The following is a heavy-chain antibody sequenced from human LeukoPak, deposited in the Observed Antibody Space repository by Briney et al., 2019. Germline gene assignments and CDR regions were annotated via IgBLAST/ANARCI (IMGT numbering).Heavy chain of an antibody. CDR1: GFSFSNAW. V-gene: IGHV3-53*01. D-gene: IGHD6-19*01. CDR2: IYSGGST. Sequence: GGSLRLSCAASGFSFSNAWMNWVRQAPGKGLEWVSVIYSGGSTYYADSVKGRFTISRDNSKNTLYLQMNSLRAEDTAVYYCARPRIAVAGTDYYYGMDVWGQGTTVTVSS. CDR3: ARPRIAVAGTDYYYGMDV. J-gene: IGHJ6*02.